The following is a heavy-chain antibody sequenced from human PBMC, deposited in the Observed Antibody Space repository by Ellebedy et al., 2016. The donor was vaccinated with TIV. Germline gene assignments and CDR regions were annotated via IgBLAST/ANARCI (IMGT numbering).Heavy chain of an antibody. Sequence: SVKVSXXASGGTFSSYAISWVRQAPGQGLEWIGGIIPIFGTANYAQKFQGRVTITADESTSTAYMELSSLRSEDTAVYYCAREEVKYYDSSGSFQKWGQGTLVTVSS. D-gene: IGHD3-22*01. CDR3: AREEVKYYDSSGSFQK. CDR2: IIPIFGTA. V-gene: IGHV1-69*13. CDR1: GGTFSSYA. J-gene: IGHJ4*02.